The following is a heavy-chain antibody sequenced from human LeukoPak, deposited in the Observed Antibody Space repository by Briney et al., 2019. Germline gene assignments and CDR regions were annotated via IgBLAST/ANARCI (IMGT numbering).Heavy chain of an antibody. CDR1: GGSISSGDRY. Sequence: SETLSLTCTVSGGSISSGDRYWSWIRQSPGKGLEWIGYIYSTGNTYYNLSLKSRVIISVDTSKNQFSLELNSVTAADTAVYYCARDSYSYGYGGFDYWGQGILVTVSS. CDR2: IYSTGNT. V-gene: IGHV4-30-4*01. J-gene: IGHJ4*02. D-gene: IGHD5-18*01. CDR3: ARDSYSYGYGGFDY.